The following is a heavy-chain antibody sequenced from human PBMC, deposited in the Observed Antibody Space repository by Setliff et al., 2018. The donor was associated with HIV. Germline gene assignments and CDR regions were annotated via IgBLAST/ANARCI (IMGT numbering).Heavy chain of an antibody. CDR2: INPNSGGT. J-gene: IGHJ4*02. CDR1: GYSFTAYH. CDR3: ARDTVKATFSDY. V-gene: IGHV1-2*02. Sequence: GASVKVSCKASGYSFTAYHMHWVRQAPGQGLEWMGWINPNSGGTNYAQKFQGRVTMTRDTSIITAYMELSSLTSADTAVYCCARDTVKATFSDYWGQGTLVTVSS. D-gene: IGHD4-17*01.